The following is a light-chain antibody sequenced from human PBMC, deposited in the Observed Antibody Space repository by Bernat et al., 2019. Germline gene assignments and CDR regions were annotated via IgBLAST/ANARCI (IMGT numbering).Light chain of an antibody. Sequence: QSVLTQPPSASGTPGQRVTISCSGSSSNIGSNTVTWYQQLPGTAPKLLIYNNNQRPSGVPDRFSGSKSGTSASLAISGLQSEDEADYYCAAWDGSLNGWVFGVGTKLTVL. CDR3: AAWDGSLNGWV. CDR1: SSNIGSNT. J-gene: IGLJ3*02. CDR2: NNN. V-gene: IGLV1-44*01.